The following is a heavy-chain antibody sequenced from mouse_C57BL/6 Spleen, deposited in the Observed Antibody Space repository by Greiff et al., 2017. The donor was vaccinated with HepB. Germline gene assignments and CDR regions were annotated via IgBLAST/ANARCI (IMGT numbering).Heavy chain of an antibody. CDR1: GFSLTSYG. V-gene: IGHV2-6-1*01. CDR3: ARHGDDGYYDAMDY. Sequence: VKLMESGPGLVAPSQSLSITCTVSGFSLTSYGVHWVRQPPGKGLEWLVVIWSDGSTTYNSALKSRLSISKDNSKSQVFLQMNSLQTDDTAMYYCARHGDDGYYDAMDYWGQGTSVTVSS. CDR2: IWSDGST. D-gene: IGHD2-3*01. J-gene: IGHJ4*01.